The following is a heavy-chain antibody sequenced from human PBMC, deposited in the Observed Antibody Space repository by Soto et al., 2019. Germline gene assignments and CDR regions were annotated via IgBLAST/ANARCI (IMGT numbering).Heavy chain of an antibody. Sequence: AGGSLRLSCAASGFTFSSYAMSWVRQAPGKGLEWVSAISGSGGSTYYADSVKGRFTISRDNSKNTLYLQMNSLRAEDTAVYYCAKREGYYYGSGSYYNGTYFDYWGQGTLVTVSS. D-gene: IGHD3-10*01. CDR1: GFTFSSYA. V-gene: IGHV3-23*01. CDR3: AKREGYYYGSGSYYNGTYFDY. J-gene: IGHJ4*02. CDR2: ISGSGGST.